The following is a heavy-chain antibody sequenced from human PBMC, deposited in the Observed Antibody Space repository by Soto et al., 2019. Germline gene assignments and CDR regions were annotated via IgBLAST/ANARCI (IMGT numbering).Heavy chain of an antibody. J-gene: IGHJ4*02. V-gene: IGHV4-39*01. Sequence: SETLSVTCTVSGGSLSRSSYHWGWIRQPPGKGLEWIGSIYYSGTTYYNPSLKSRVTISVDTSKNQFSLKLSSVTAADTAVYYCARSISVAMDFWGQGTLVTVS. CDR1: GGSLSRSSYH. D-gene: IGHD6-19*01. CDR2: IYYSGTT. CDR3: ARSISVAMDF.